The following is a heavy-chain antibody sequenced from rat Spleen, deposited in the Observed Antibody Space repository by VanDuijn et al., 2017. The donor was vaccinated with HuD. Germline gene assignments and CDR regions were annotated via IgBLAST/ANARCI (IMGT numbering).Heavy chain of an antibody. J-gene: IGHJ3*01. CDR2: ISTGGGNT. CDR3: ANSGYGDYWFAY. V-gene: IGHV5-25*01. D-gene: IGHD4-3*01. Sequence: EVQLVESDGGLVQPGRSLKLSCAASGFTFSDYYMAWVRQAPTKGLEWVASISTGGGNTYYRVSVKGRFTISRDNAKSTLYLQMDSLRSEDTATYYCANSGYGDYWFAYWGQGTLVTVSS. CDR1: GFTFSDYY.